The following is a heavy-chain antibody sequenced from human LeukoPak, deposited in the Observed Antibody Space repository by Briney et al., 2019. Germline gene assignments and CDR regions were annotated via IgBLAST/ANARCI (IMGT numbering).Heavy chain of an antibody. Sequence: GGSLRLFCAVSGFTFSSYEMKWVRQAPGKGLEGVSYITSSGSVIYYADPVKGRFTISRDNAKNSLYLQMNSLRAEDTAVYYCARVGVDGSGTYGDYWGQGTLVTVSS. CDR3: ARVGVDGSGTYGDY. D-gene: IGHD3-10*01. CDR1: GFTFSSYE. V-gene: IGHV3-48*03. J-gene: IGHJ4*02. CDR2: ITSSGSVI.